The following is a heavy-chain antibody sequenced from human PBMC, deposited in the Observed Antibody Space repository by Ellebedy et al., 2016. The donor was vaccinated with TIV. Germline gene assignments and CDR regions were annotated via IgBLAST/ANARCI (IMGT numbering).Heavy chain of an antibody. CDR2: INPDGSVQ. J-gene: IGHJ4*02. D-gene: IGHD2/OR15-2a*01. CDR3: AGPAAIGTKTFNF. CDR1: GYTFSDYW. Sequence: GESLKISCAASGYTFSDYWMIWVRQAPGKGLEWVANINPDGSVQAYVDSVKGRFAISRDNAKKSLYLQMNSLRAEDTAVYFCAGPAAIGTKTFNFWGQGTLVTVSS. V-gene: IGHV3-7*01.